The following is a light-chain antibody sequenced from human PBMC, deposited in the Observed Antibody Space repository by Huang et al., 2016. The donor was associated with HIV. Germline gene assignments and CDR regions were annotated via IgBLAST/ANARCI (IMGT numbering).Light chain of an antibody. CDR1: QDLTNY. CDR3: QQYDSLPPT. V-gene: IGKV1-33*01. Sequence: DIQMTQSPSYLSASVGDRVTITCQASQDLTNYLNWYQQKPDKAPNRLSHDVSSVQRGVTSRFSGSGSGTDFTVTISSLQPEDIATYYCQQYDSLPPTCGQGTKVEIK. CDR2: DVS. J-gene: IGKJ1*01.